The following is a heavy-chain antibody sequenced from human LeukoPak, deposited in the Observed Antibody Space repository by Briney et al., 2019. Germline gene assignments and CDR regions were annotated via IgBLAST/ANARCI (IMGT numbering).Heavy chain of an antibody. CDR2: IYYSGGT. CDR3: ASRGTNYYYYYMDV. V-gene: IGHV4-39*07. D-gene: IGHD1-26*01. CDR1: GGSISSSSYY. J-gene: IGHJ6*03. Sequence: PSETLSLTCTVSGGSISSSSYYWGWIRQPPGKGLEWIGSIYYSGGTYYNPSLKSRVTISVDTSKNQFSLKLSSVTAADTAVYYCASRGTNYYYYYMDVWGKGTTVTVSS.